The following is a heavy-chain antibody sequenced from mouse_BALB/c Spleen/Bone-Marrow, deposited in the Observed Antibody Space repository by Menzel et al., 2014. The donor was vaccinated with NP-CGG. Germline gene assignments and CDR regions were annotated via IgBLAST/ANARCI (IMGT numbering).Heavy chain of an antibody. J-gene: IGHJ3*01. CDR2: IWAGGST. CDR3: ASMITTAWFAY. Sequence: VQLQQSGPGLVAPSQSLSIPCTVSGFSLXSYGVHWVRQPPGKGLEWLGVIWAGGSTNYNSALMSRLSISKDNSKSQVFLKMNSLQTDDTAMYYCASMITTAWFAYWGQGTLVTVSA. V-gene: IGHV2-9*02. D-gene: IGHD2-4*01. CDR1: GFSLXSYG.